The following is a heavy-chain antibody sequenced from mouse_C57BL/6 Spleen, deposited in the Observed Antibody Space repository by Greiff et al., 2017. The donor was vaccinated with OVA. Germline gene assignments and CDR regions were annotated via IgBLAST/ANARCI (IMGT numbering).Heavy chain of an antibody. CDR2: SYPGDGDT. D-gene: IGHD3-2*02. CDR1: GYAFSSSW. CDR3: ARQLRLPSMDY. J-gene: IGHJ4*01. V-gene: IGHV1-82*01. Sequence: QVQLQQSGPELVKPGASVKISCKASGYAFSSSWMNWVKQRPGKGLEWIGRSYPGDGDTNYNGKFKGKATLTADKSSSTAYMQLSSLTSEDSAVYFCARQLRLPSMDYWGQGTSVTVSS.